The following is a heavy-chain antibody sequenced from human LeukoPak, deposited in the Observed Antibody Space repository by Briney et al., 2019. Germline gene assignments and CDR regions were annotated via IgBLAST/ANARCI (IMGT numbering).Heavy chain of an antibody. CDR1: VYTFTEYY. J-gene: IGHJ4*02. CDR2: INPNSGDT. CDR3: ASRVGHTTWTYY. D-gene: IGHD3/OR15-3a*01. Sequence: ASVKVSYKPSVYTFTEYYKFWLQQAPGQGLEWMGWINPNSGDTNYAQKFQGRVTMTRDTSISTAYMELSRLRSDDTAVYYCASRVGHTTWTYYWGQGTLVTVSS. V-gene: IGHV1-2*02.